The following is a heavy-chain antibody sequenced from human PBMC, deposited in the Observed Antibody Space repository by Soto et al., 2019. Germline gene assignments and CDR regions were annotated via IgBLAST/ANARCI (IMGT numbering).Heavy chain of an antibody. D-gene: IGHD3-9*01. CDR3: AKSYDILTGYSSTLGAFDI. J-gene: IGHJ3*02. CDR2: ISYDGSNK. CDR1: GFTFSSYG. V-gene: IGHV3-30*18. Sequence: SLRLSCAASGFTFSSYGMHWVRQAPGKGLEWVAVISYDGSNKYYADSVKGRFTISRDNSKNTLYLQMNSLRAEDTAVYYCAKSYDILTGYSSTLGAFDIWGQGTMVTV.